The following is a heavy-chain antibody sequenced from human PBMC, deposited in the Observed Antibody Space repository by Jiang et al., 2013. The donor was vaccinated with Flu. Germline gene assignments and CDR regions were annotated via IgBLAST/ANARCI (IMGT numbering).Heavy chain of an antibody. V-gene: IGHV3-66*01. D-gene: IGHD3-22*01. CDR1: GSTVSNDY. CDR2: IYSGGIT. CDR3: AVYHDSSGHSPGGIDI. J-gene: IGHJ3*02. Sequence: VQLVESGGGLVQPGGSLRLSCAVSGSTVSNDYMSWVRQAPGKGLEWVSVIYSGGITYYANSVKGRFTISRDNSKNTLYLQMNNLRAEDTAVYYCAVYHDSSGHSPGGIDIWGQGTMVTVSS.